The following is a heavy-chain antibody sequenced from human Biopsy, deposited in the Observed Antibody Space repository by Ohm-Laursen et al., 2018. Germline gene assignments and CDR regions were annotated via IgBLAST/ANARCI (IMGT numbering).Heavy chain of an antibody. V-gene: IGHV3-33*01. CDR3: ARDAEEFDSSGPRFDN. J-gene: IGHJ4*02. Sequence: RSLRLSCAASGFTFSRHGMHWVRQAPGKGLEWVAVIWSDGNNKYYADSVKGRFTISRDTSRNTLYMQMNSLRVEDTALYYCARDAEEFDSSGPRFDNWGQGTLVTVSS. CDR2: IWSDGNNK. CDR1: GFTFSRHG. D-gene: IGHD3-22*01.